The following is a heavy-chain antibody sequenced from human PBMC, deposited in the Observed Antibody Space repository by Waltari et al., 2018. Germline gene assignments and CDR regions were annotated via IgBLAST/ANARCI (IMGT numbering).Heavy chain of an antibody. J-gene: IGHJ4*02. D-gene: IGHD6-6*01. CDR1: GFTFSSYG. CDR2: IRYDGSNK. CDR3: AILPIRVAARAPDY. V-gene: IGHV3-30*02. Sequence: QVQLVESGGGVVQPGGSLRLSCAASGFTFSSYGMHWVRPAPGKGLEWVAFIRYDGSNKYYADSVKGRFTISRDNSKNTLYLQMNSLRAEDTAVYYCAILPIRVAARAPDYWGQGTLVTVSS.